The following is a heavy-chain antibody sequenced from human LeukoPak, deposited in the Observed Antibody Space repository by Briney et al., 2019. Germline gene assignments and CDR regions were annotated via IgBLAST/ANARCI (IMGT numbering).Heavy chain of an antibody. CDR1: TFTFSDYY. V-gene: IGHV3-11*04. Sequence: GGPLRLSCAASTFTFSDYYMSWIRQAPGKGLEWVSHISSSGSFIYYADSVKGRFTISRDNAKNSLDLQMNSLRDVDTAIYYCARAGGGGYNYGLDYWGQGILVAVSS. D-gene: IGHD5-18*01. J-gene: IGHJ4*02. CDR2: ISSSGSFI. CDR3: ARAGGGGYNYGLDY.